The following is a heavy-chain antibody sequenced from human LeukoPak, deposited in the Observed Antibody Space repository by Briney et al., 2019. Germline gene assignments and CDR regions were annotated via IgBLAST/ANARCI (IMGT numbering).Heavy chain of an antibody. CDR1: GGTLSSYA. J-gene: IGHJ5*02. CDR2: IIPIFGTA. Sequence: ASVKVSCKASGGTLSSYAISWVRQAPGQGLEWMGGIIPIFGTANYAQKFQGRTADESTSTAYMELSSLRSEDTAVYYCARSPWELSPTNNWFDPWGQGTLVTVSS. CDR3: ARSPWELSPTNNWFDP. D-gene: IGHD3-16*02. V-gene: IGHV1-69*01.